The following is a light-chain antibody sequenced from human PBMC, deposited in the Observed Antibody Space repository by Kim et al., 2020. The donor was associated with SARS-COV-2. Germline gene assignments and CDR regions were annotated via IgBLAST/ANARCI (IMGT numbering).Light chain of an antibody. CDR3: QVWDSSTAWV. Sequence: VALGQTARITCGGNNIGSKNVHWYQQKPRQAPVLVIYRDSNRPSGIPERFSGSNSGNTATLTISRAQAGDEADYYCQVWDSSTAWVFGGGTKLTVL. J-gene: IGLJ3*02. CDR1: NIGSKN. CDR2: RDS. V-gene: IGLV3-9*01.